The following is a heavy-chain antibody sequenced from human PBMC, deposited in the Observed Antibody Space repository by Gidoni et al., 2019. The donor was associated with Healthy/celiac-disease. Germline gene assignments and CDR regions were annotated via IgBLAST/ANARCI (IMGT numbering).Heavy chain of an antibody. V-gene: IGHV4-59*01. D-gene: IGHD3-9*01. CDR1: GGSISSYY. CDR2: IYYSGST. CDR3: ARVRQNYDILTGSFDY. Sequence: QVQLQESGPGLVKPSETLSLTCTVSGGSISSYYWSWIRQPPGKGLEWIGYIYYSGSTNYNPSLKSRVTISVDTSKNQFFLKLSSVTAADTAVYYCARVRQNYDILTGSFDYWGQGTLVTVSS. J-gene: IGHJ4*02.